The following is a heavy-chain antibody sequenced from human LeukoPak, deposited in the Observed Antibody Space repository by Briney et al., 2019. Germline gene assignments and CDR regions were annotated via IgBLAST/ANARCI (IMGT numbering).Heavy chain of an antibody. Sequence: ASVKVSCKASGYTFTSYYMHWVRQAPGQGLEWMGIINPSGGSTSYAQKFQGRVTMTGDTSTSTVYMELSSLRSEDTAVYYCARPGAPALFGEFSGLTNWFDPWGQGTLVTVSS. D-gene: IGHD3-10*02. J-gene: IGHJ5*02. CDR2: INPSGGST. CDR3: ARPGAPALFGEFSGLTNWFDP. V-gene: IGHV1-46*01. CDR1: GYTFTSYY.